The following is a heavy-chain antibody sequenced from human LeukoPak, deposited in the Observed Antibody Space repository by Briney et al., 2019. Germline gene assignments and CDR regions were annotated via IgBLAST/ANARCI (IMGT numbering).Heavy chain of an antibody. D-gene: IGHD1-26*01. V-gene: IGHV1-46*03. CDR1: GYTFASSY. J-gene: IGHJ4*02. CDR2: INLSGGST. Sequence: ASVKVSCKASGYTFASSYMHWVRQAPGQGLEWMGIINLSGGSTSYAQKFQGRVTMTRVTSTSTVYMELSSLRSEDTAVYYCATGGTDDYWGQGTLVTVSS. CDR3: ATGGTDDY.